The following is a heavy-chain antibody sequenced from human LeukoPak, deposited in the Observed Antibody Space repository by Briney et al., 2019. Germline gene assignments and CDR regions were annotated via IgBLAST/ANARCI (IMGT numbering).Heavy chain of an antibody. V-gene: IGHV3-30*02. D-gene: IGHD3-3*01. CDR2: IRYDGNNE. J-gene: IGHJ3*02. CDR1: GFTFSSYG. Sequence: GGSLRLSCAASGFTFSSYGMHWVRQAPGKGLEWVAFIRYDGNNEYYADSVKGRFTISRDNSKNTLYLQMNSLRAEDTAVYYCARDTTIFGVVKLRWGFDIWGQGTMVTVSS. CDR3: ARDTTIFGVVKLRWGFDI.